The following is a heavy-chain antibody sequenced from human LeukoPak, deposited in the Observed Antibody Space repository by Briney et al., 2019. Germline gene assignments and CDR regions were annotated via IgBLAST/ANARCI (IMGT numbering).Heavy chain of an antibody. V-gene: IGHV3-23*01. J-gene: IGHJ4*02. CDR2: ISGSGDSA. D-gene: IGHD1-26*01. CDR3: AKDQTPVDKGSWEFYY. CDR1: GFTFSSYA. Sequence: GGSLRLSCAASGFTFSSYAMSWVRQAPGKGLEWVSGISGSGDSAFYPDSEKGRFTISRDNSKKTLYLQVNSLRGEDTAVYYCAKDQTPVDKGSWEFYYWGQGVLVTVAS.